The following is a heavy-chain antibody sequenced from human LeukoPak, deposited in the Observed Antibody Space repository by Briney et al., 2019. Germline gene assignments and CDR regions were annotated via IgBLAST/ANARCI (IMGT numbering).Heavy chain of an antibody. CDR3: ARGPGLHYFDY. J-gene: IGHJ4*02. CDR2: IGTSDTST. Sequence: PGGSLRLSCAASGFTFSSYASNWVRQAPGKGLEWVSTIGTSDTSTYYADSVKGRFTISRDISKNTLYLQMNSLRAEDTAIYYCARGPGLHYFDYWGQGTLVTVSS. CDR1: GFTFSSYA. V-gene: IGHV3-23*01.